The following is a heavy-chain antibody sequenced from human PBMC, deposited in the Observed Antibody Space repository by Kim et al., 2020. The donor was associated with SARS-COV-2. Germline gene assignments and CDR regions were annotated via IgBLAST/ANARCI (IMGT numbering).Heavy chain of an antibody. CDR1: GGSISSYY. CDR3: ARSLCGGDCYSRWFDP. D-gene: IGHD2-21*02. J-gene: IGHJ5*02. Sequence: SETLSLTCTVSGGSISSYYWSWIRQPPGKGLEWIGYIYYSGSTNYNPSLKSRVTISVDTSKNQFSLKLSSVTAADTAVYYCARSLCGGDCYSRWFDPWGQGTLVTVSS. CDR2: IYYSGST. V-gene: IGHV4-59*01.